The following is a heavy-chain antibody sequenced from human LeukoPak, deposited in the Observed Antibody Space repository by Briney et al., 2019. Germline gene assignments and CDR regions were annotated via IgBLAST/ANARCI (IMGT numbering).Heavy chain of an antibody. V-gene: IGHV1-18*01. D-gene: IGHD3-10*01. CDR2: ISAYNGNT. Sequence: ASVKVSCKASGYTFTSYGISWVRQAPGQGLEWMGWISAYNGNTNYAQKLQGRVTMTTDTSTSTAYMELRSLRSDDTAVYYYAILSDPLNWFDPWGQGTLVTVSS. CDR3: AILSDPLNWFDP. CDR1: GYTFTSYG. J-gene: IGHJ5*02.